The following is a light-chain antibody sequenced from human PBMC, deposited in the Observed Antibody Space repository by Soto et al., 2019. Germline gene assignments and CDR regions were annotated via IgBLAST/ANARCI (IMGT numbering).Light chain of an antibody. CDR3: ASYTTSSTLV. CDR2: AVT. Sequence: QSVLTQPASVSGSPGQSITISCTGTSSDIGGYNFVSWYHQHPGKAPKLLIYAVTNRPSGIPDRFSGSKSGNTASLTISGXXXXXXXDYYCASYTTSSTLVFGGGTKL. CDR1: SSDIGGYNF. V-gene: IGLV2-14*01. J-gene: IGLJ2*01.